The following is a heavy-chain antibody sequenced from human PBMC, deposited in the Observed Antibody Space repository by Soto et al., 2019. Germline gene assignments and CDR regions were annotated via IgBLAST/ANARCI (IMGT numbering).Heavy chain of an antibody. CDR3: ARAPGEGIYILDY. Sequence: QVQLVESGGGVVQPGRSLRLSCAASGFTFSSYGMHWVRQAPGKGLEWVAVIWYDGSNKYYADSVKGRFTISRDNSKNALYLEMNSRRAEDTAMYYCARAPGEGIYILDYWGQGNLVTVSS. CDR2: IWYDGSNK. CDR1: GFTFSSYG. D-gene: IGHD7-27*01. V-gene: IGHV3-33*01. J-gene: IGHJ4*02.